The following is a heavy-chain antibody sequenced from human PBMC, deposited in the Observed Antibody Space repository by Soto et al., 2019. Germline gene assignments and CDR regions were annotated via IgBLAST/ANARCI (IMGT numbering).Heavy chain of an antibody. Sequence: QVQLVQSGAEVKKPGSSVKVSCKAPGDTFSSFAISWVRQAPGQGLEWMGGIIPIFRTPDYAQKFQGRVTITADESTTTAYMGLSSLRSEDTAVYYCARANHRLQLGGNYYCALDLWGQGTTVIVSS. V-gene: IGHV1-69*12. CDR3: ARANHRLQLGGNYYCALDL. J-gene: IGHJ6*02. CDR2: IIPIFRTP. CDR1: GDTFSSFA. D-gene: IGHD5-12*01.